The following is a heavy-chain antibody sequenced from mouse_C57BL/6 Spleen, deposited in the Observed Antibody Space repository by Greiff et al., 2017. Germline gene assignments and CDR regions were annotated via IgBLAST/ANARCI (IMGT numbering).Heavy chain of an antibody. J-gene: IGHJ1*03. CDR1: GYTFTSYW. D-gene: IGHD1-1*01. CDR3: ARSYYYGSSPWYFDV. V-gene: IGHV1-50*01. Sequence: VQLQQPGAELVKPGASVKLSCKASGYTFTSYWMQWVKQRPGQGLEWIGEIDPSDSYTNYNQKFKGKATLTVDTSSSTAYMQLSSLTSEDSAVYYCARSYYYGSSPWYFDVWGTGTTVTVSS. CDR2: IDPSDSYT.